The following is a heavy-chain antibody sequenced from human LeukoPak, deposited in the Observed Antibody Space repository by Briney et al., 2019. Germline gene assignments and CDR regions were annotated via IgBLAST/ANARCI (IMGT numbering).Heavy chain of an antibody. CDR1: GGTFSSSA. V-gene: IGHV1-69*13. CDR2: IIPIFGTA. J-gene: IGHJ4*02. CDR3: ARDLEGGYDSDY. D-gene: IGHD5-12*01. Sequence: ASVKVSCKASGGTFSSSAISWVRQAPGQGLEWMGGIIPIFGTANYAQKFQGRVTITADESTSTAYTELSSLRSEDTAVYYCARDLEGGYDSDYWGQGTLVTVSS.